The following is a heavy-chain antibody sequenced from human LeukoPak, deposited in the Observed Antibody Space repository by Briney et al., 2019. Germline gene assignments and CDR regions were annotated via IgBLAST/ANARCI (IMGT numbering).Heavy chain of an antibody. CDR2: IYYSGST. Sequence: SETLSLTCTVSGGSIRSSSYYWGWIRQPPGKGLEWIGSIYYSGSTYYNPSLKSRVTISVDTSKNQFSLKLSSVTAADTAVYYCARALVVVAATLGYFDYWGQGTLVTVSS. D-gene: IGHD2-15*01. V-gene: IGHV4-39*01. J-gene: IGHJ4*02. CDR3: ARALVVVAATLGYFDY. CDR1: GGSIRSSSYY.